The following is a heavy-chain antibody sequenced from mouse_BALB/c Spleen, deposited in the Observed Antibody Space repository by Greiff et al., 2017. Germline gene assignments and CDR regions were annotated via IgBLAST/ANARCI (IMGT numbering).Heavy chain of an antibody. CDR3: AREGRGKAMDY. V-gene: IGHV2-9*02. Sequence: QVQLQQSGPGLVAPSQSLSITCTVSGFSLTSYGVHWVRQPPGKGLEWLGVIWAGGSTNYNSALMSRLSISKDNSKSQVFLKMNSLQTDDTAMYYCAREGRGKAMDYWGQGTSVTVSS. J-gene: IGHJ4*01. CDR2: IWAGGST. CDR1: GFSLTSYG.